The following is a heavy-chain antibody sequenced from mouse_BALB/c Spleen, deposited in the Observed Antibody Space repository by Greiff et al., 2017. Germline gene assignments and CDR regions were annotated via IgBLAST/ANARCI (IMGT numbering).Heavy chain of an antibody. CDR2: IYPGNSDT. Sequence: EVQLPQSGTVLARPGASVQMSCKASGSSFPSYWLPWVKQRPGQGLACIGAIYPGNSDTSSNQKFKGKAKLTAVTSASTAYMELSSLTNEDSAVYYCTRWREDEGDAMDEWGKGTSGTV. V-gene: IGHV1-5*01. CDR1: GSSFPSYW. CDR3: TRWREDEGDAMDE. J-gene: IGHJ4*01.